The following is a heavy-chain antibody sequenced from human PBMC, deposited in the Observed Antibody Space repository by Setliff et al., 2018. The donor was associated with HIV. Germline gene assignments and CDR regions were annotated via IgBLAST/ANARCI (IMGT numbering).Heavy chain of an antibody. CDR3: AREGSPIYYFDY. CDR2: INVNSGGT. V-gene: IGHV1-2*02. CDR1: GYLFTGYY. D-gene: IGHD3-10*01. Sequence: ASVKVSCKASGYLFTGYYMHWVRQAPGQGLEWMGWINVNSGGTKYAQKFQGRVTMTRDTSTSTAYMEVSSPRPDDTAVYYCAREGSPIYYFDYWSQGTLVTVS. J-gene: IGHJ4*02.